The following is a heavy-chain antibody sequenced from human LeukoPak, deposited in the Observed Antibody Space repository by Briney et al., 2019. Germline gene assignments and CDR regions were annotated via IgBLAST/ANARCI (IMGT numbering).Heavy chain of an antibody. V-gene: IGHV1-2*02. Sequence: ASVKVSCKASRYIFTNYYIHWVRQAPGQGLEWMGWINPDSGGTTYAQKFRGRVTMTGDTSISTAYIELSSLKSDDTALYYCARLGLVSDSTGNHYYFYGMDVWGQGTSVTVSS. CDR2: INPDSGGT. CDR1: RYIFTNYY. J-gene: IGHJ6*02. D-gene: IGHD2-8*02. CDR3: ARLGLVSDSTGNHYYFYGMDV.